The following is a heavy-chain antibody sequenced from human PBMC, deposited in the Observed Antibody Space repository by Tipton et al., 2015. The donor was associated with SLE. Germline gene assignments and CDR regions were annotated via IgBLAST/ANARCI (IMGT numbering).Heavy chain of an antibody. CDR3: ARVYYDNHYDLDY. J-gene: IGHJ4*02. V-gene: IGHV1-18*01. CDR2: ITPYNGYT. D-gene: IGHD3-22*01. CDR1: GYTFTYYG. Sequence: QLVQSGAEVKKPGASVKVSCKTSGYTFTYYGITWVRQAPGQGLEWVGWITPYNGYTNYAQRLQDRVTMTTDTSTNTAYMELRSLRSDDTAVYYCARVYYDNHYDLDYWGQGTLVTVSS.